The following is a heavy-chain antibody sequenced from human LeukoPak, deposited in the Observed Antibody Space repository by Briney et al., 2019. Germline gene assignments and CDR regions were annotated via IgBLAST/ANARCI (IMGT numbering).Heavy chain of an antibody. CDR2: ISSRSSI. Sequence: PGGSLRLSCAASGFRFSFYSMNWVRQAPGKGLEWVSYISSRSSISYADSVKGRFPISRDNANNSLYLQMNSLRAEDTAVYYCARVVRYSREDYWGQGTLVTVSS. CDR1: GFRFSFYS. D-gene: IGHD3-9*01. J-gene: IGHJ4*02. V-gene: IGHV3-48*04. CDR3: ARVVRYSREDY.